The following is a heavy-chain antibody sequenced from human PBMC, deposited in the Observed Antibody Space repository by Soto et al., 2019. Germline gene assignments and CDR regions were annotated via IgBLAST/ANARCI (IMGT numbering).Heavy chain of an antibody. J-gene: IGHJ4*02. CDR3: ARAQRPGYCSSTSCHPGDY. CDR2: IWYDGSNK. V-gene: IGHV3-33*01. Sequence: QVQLVESGGGVVQPGRSLRLSCAASGFTFSSYGMHWVRQAPGKGLEWVAVIWYDGSNKYYADSVKGRFTISRDNSKNTLYLQRNSLRAEDTAVYYCARAQRPGYCSSTSCHPGDYWGQGTLVTVSS. D-gene: IGHD2-2*03. CDR1: GFTFSSYG.